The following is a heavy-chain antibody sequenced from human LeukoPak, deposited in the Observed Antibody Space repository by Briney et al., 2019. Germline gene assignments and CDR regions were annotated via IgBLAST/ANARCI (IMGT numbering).Heavy chain of an antibody. J-gene: IGHJ4*02. CDR1: GGTFSSYA. D-gene: IGHD5-18*01. CDR3: ARTAEPTAPYFDY. Sequence: SVKVSCKASGGTFSSYAISWVRQAPGQGLEWMGGIIPIFGTANYAQKFQGRVTITADESTSTAYMELSSLRSEDTAVYYCARTAEPTAPYFDYWGQGTLVTVSS. V-gene: IGHV1-69*13. CDR2: IIPIFGTA.